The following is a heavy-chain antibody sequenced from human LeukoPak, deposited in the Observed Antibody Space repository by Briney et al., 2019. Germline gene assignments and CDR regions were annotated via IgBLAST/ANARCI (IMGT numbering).Heavy chain of an antibody. Sequence: GGSLRLSCAASGFTFSSYGMHWVRQAPGKGLEWVAFIRYDGSNKYYADSVKGRFTISRGNSKNTLYLQMNSLRAEDTAVYYCAKLMAVAGTGRNFDIWGQGTMVTVSS. CDR1: GFTFSSYG. J-gene: IGHJ3*02. D-gene: IGHD6-19*01. V-gene: IGHV3-30*02. CDR3: AKLMAVAGTGRNFDI. CDR2: IRYDGSNK.